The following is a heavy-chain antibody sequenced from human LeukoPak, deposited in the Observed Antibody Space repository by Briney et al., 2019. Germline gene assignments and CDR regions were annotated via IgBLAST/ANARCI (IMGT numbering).Heavy chain of an antibody. CDR2: INHSGST. D-gene: IGHD2-15*01. CDR1: GGSFSGYY. Sequence: SETLSLTCAVYGGSFSGYYWSWIRQPPGKGLEWIGEINHSGSTNYNPSLTSRVTISVDTSKNQFSLKLSSVTAADTAVYYCARRVQDIVVVVAAPGYFDYWGQGTLVTVSS. J-gene: IGHJ4*02. CDR3: ARRVQDIVVVVAAPGYFDY. V-gene: IGHV4-34*01.